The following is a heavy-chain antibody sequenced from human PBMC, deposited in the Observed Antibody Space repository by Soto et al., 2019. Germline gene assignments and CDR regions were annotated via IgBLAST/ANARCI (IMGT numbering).Heavy chain of an antibody. CDR2: INHSGST. Sequence: QVQLQQWGAGLLKPSETLSLTCAVYGGSFSGYYWSWIRHSPGKGLEWIGDINHSGSTNYNPSLKSRVPISVDTSKNQFSLRLRSVTAADTAVCYCARRTASGWFFDSWGQGTLITVSS. CDR3: ARRTASGWFFDS. D-gene: IGHD6-19*01. CDR1: GGSFSGYY. V-gene: IGHV4-34*01. J-gene: IGHJ4*02.